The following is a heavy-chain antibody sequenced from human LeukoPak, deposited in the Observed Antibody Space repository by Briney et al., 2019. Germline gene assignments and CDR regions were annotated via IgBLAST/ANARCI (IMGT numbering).Heavy chain of an antibody. D-gene: IGHD3-22*01. CDR3: ARGRVTMIVVVNSYYYSMDV. V-gene: IGHV4-34*01. CDR2: INHSGST. CDR1: GGSFSGYN. Sequence: SEILSLTCGVYGGSFSGYNWTWIRQAPGKGLEWIGEINHSGSTNYNPSLKSRVTISVDTSKNQFSLKLSSVTAADTALYYCARGRVTMIVVVNSYYYSMDVWGKGTTVTVSS. J-gene: IGHJ6*03.